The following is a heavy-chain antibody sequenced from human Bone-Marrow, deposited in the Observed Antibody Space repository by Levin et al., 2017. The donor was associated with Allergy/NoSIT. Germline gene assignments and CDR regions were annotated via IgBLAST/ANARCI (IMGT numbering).Heavy chain of an antibody. V-gene: IGHV3-30*18. CDR2: ISYDGSNK. CDR1: GFTFSSYG. J-gene: IGHJ6*02. CDR3: AKSLLPIFGVVSGMDV. Sequence: GESLKISCAASGFTFSSYGMHWVRQAPGKGLEWVAVISYDGSNKYYADSVKGRFTISRDNSKNTLYLQMNSLRAEDTAVYYCAKSLLPIFGVVSGMDVWGQGTTVTVSS. D-gene: IGHD3-3*01.